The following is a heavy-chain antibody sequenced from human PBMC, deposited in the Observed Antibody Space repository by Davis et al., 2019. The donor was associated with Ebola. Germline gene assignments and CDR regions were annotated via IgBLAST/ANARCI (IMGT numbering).Heavy chain of an antibody. CDR1: GYTFTGYY. CDR3: SEQGFSGYNYFDS. Sequence: SVKVSCKASGYTFTGYYMHWVRQAPGQGLEWMGGIIPVFRTANYAQKFQGRVTITADKSTVTAYLKLNSLRSEDTAVYYCSEQGFSGYNYFDSWGQGTQVTVSS. D-gene: IGHD5-12*01. V-gene: IGHV1-69*06. CDR2: IIPVFRTA. J-gene: IGHJ4*02.